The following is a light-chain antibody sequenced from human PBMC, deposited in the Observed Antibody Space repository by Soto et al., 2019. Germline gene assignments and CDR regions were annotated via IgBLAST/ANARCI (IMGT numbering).Light chain of an antibody. CDR1: QSVSSSY. J-gene: IGKJ1*01. CDR2: GAS. CDR3: QQYGSSPWT. V-gene: IGKV3-20*01. Sequence: DIVWMQSPVTLSLSPGERATLSCMASQSVSSSYLAWYQQKPGQAPRLLIYGASSRATGIPDRFSGSGSGTDFTLTISRLEPEDFAVYYCQQYGSSPWTFGQGTKVDIK.